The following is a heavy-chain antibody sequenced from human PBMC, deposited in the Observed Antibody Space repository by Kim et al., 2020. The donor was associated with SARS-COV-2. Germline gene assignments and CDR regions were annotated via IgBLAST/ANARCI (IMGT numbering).Heavy chain of an antibody. CDR3: ASYGMDV. CDR2: DSEP. V-gene: IGHV5-51*01. Sequence: DSEPRYSPSFQGQVTISADKSISTAYLQWSSLKASDTAMYYCASYGMDVWGQGTTVTVSS. J-gene: IGHJ6*02.